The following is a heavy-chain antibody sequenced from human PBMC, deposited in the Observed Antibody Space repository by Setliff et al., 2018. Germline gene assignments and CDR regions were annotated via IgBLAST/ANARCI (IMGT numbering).Heavy chain of an antibody. CDR3: TKTRGITYYYYYMDV. CDR2: ISSSGDTT. Sequence: GGSLRLSCAASGFTFSAFAMSWVRQAPGKGLEWVSVISSSGDTTYFTDSVKGRFTISRDNSRNTLYLQMSSLSAEDTAVYYCTKTRGITYYYYYMDVWGKGTAVTVSS. CDR1: GFTFSAFA. J-gene: IGHJ6*03. V-gene: IGHV3-23*01. D-gene: IGHD6-13*01.